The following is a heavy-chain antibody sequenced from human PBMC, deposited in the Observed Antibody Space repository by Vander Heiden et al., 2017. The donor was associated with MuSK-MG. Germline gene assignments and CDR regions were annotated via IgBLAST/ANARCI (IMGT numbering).Heavy chain of an antibody. V-gene: IGHV3-48*01. J-gene: IGHJ6*02. CDR2: ISGSSSAI. CDR3: ARYRVTDGMDV. D-gene: IGHD4-4*01. CDR1: GFTFNTYS. Sequence: EVQLVESGGGLVQPGGSLRLSCAASGFTFNTYSMNWVHQAPGKGLEWVSFISGSSSAIHYADSVKGRFTISRDNAKTSLYLQTNSLRAEDTAVYYCARYRVTDGMDVWGQGTTVTVSS.